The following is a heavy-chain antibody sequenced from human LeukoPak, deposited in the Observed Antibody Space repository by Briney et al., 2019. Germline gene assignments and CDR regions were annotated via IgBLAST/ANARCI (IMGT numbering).Heavy chain of an antibody. CDR2: MNPNSGNT. D-gene: IGHD5-18*01. CDR3: ARVSYGHPYYYYYMDV. Sequence: ASVKVSCKASGYTFTSYDINWVRQASGQGLEWMGWMNPNSGNTGYAQKFQGRVTMTRNTSISTAYMELSSLRSEDTAVYYCARVSYGHPYYYYYMDVWGTGTTVTVSS. J-gene: IGHJ6*03. CDR1: GYTFTSYD. V-gene: IGHV1-8*01.